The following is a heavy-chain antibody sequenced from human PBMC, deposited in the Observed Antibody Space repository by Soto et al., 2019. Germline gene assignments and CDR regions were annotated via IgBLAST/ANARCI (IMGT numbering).Heavy chain of an antibody. D-gene: IGHD3-10*01. CDR2: IYYSGST. J-gene: IGHJ5*02. CDR3: ARVQPRVRGVIITLTWFDP. V-gene: IGHV4-30-4*01. Sequence: PSETLSLTCTVSGGSISSGDYYWSWIRQPPGKGREWIGYIYYSGSTYYNPSLKSRVTISVDTSKNQFSLKLSSVTAADTAVYYCARVQPRVRGVIITLTWFDPWGQGTLVTVSS. CDR1: GGSISSGDYY.